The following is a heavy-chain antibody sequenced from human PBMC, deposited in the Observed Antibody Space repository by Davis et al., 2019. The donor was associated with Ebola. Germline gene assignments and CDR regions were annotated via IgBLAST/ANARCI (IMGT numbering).Heavy chain of an antibody. CDR3: AKNGHYFYMDV. CDR1: GFTFSESW. V-gene: IGHV3-23*01. CDR2: ISGSADNT. Sequence: GESLKISCAASGFTFSESWMAWVRQAPGKGLEWVSAISGSADNTYYGDSVKGRFTISRDHSKNTVYLQMNSLRAEDTALYYCAKNGHYFYMDVWGKGTTVTVSS. J-gene: IGHJ6*03.